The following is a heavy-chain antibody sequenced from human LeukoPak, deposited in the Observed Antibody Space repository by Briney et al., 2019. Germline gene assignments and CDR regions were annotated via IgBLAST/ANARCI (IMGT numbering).Heavy chain of an antibody. J-gene: IGHJ4*02. CDR3: ARTDCSSTSCYRGIDY. V-gene: IGHV1-2*02. CDR2: INPDTGFT. D-gene: IGHD2-2*01. CDR1: GYTFTDDY. Sequence: GASVKVSCKASGYTFTDDYMHWVRQAPGQGLEFMGWINPDTGFTNYAQKFQGRVTMTTDTSTSTAYMELRSLRSDDTAVYYCARTDCSSTSCYRGIDYWGQGTLVTVSS.